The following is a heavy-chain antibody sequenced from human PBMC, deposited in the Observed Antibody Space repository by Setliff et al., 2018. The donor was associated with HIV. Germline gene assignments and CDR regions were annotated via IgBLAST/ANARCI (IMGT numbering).Heavy chain of an antibody. CDR2: IYSSGST. V-gene: IGHV4-4*09. CDR3: ARAYFGSGIYY. Sequence: ETLSLTCTVSGGSISSYYWSWIRQPPGKGLEWLGHIYSSGSTNYNPSLKSRVTISVDTSKSQFSLKLYSVTAADTAVYYCARAYFGSGIYYWGQGTLVTVSS. CDR1: GGSISSYY. D-gene: IGHD3-10*01. J-gene: IGHJ4*02.